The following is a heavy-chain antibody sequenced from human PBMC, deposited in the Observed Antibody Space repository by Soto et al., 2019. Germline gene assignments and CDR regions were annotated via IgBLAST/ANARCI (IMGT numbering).Heavy chain of an antibody. CDR2: ASNDDI. CDR1: GFPFRFFS. CDR3: VRDHQWAFDY. J-gene: IGHJ4*02. D-gene: IGHD2-8*01. Sequence: GGSLRLSCATSGFPFRFFSLNWVRQAPGKGPEWVSYASNDDISYADSVRGRFTISRDTGKTSLYLQMNSLRVDDTAVYYCVRDHQWAFDYWGQGTLVIVSS. V-gene: IGHV3-48*01.